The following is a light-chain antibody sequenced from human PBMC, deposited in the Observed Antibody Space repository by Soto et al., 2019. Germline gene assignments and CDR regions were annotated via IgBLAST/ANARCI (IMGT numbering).Light chain of an antibody. Sequence: EVVMTQSPATLSVSPGDSAALSCRASQSVGSYLAWYQLRPGQAPRLLIYDASTRASGVPARFSGRGSGTEFTLTITGLQSEDFAIYYCQQHGNWPPITLGQGTRLEIK. CDR2: DAS. J-gene: IGKJ5*01. CDR3: QQHGNWPPIT. CDR1: QSVGSY. V-gene: IGKV3-15*01.